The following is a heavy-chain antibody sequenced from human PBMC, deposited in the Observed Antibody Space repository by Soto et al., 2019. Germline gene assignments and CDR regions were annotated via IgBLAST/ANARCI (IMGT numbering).Heavy chain of an antibody. CDR3: AGGPHVAMATVF. V-gene: IGHV3-7*01. CDR1: GFTFSNYW. Sequence: EVQLVESGGGLVQPGGSLRLSCGASGFTFSNYWMTWVRQAPGKGLEWLAHITQDGSEQYYPGSVKGRFTISRDNAKNSLYLQMDSLRAEDTAVYYCAGGPHVAMATVFWGLGTLVTVSS. CDR2: ITQDGSEQ. D-gene: IGHD4-4*01. J-gene: IGHJ1*01.